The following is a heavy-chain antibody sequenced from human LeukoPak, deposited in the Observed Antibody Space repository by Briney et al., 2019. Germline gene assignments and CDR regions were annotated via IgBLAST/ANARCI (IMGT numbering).Heavy chain of an antibody. J-gene: IGHJ5*02. Sequence: SETLSLTCAVSGGSISSSNWWSWVRPPPGKGREWIGEIYHSGSTNYNPSLKSRVTISVDKSKNQFSLKLSSVTAADTAVYYCARAPTGDNWFDPWGQGTLVTVSS. CDR3: ARAPTGDNWFDP. CDR1: GGSISSSNW. D-gene: IGHD4-17*01. CDR2: IYHSGST. V-gene: IGHV4-4*02.